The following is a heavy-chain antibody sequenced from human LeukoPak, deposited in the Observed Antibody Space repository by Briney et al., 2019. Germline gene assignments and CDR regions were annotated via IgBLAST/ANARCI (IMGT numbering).Heavy chain of an antibody. D-gene: IGHD3-10*01. CDR3: AKTYYYGSGGPYYFDY. Sequence: GGSLRLSCAGSGFTFSSYAMSWVRQAPGKGLEWVSGISGSGGSTYYADSVKGRFTISRDNSKNTLYLQMNSLRAEDTAVYYCAKTYYYGSGGPYYFDYSGQGTLVTVSS. CDR1: GFTFSSYA. V-gene: IGHV3-23*01. CDR2: ISGSGGST. J-gene: IGHJ4*02.